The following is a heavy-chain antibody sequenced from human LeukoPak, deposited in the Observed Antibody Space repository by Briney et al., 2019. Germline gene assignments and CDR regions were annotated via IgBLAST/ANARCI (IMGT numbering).Heavy chain of an antibody. D-gene: IGHD4-17*01. CDR2: ISAYNGNT. CDR1: GYTFTSYG. CDR3: ARDTNDYGDYGHYYYGMDV. V-gene: IGHV1-18*01. J-gene: IGHJ6*02. Sequence: ASVKVSFKASGYTFTSYGISWVRQAPGQGLEWMGWISAYNGNTNYAQKLQGRVTMTTDTSTSTAYMELRSLRSDDTAVYYCARDTNDYGDYGHYYYGMDVWGQGTTVTVSS.